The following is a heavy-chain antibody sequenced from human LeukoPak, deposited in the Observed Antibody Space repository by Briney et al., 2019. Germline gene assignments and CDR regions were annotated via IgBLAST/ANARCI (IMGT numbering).Heavy chain of an antibody. J-gene: IGHJ5*02. V-gene: IGHV3-74*01. CDR2: IKGDGSST. CDR1: GFTFSSYW. D-gene: IGHD3-10*01. CDR3: ARGSGYHGSGFDP. Sequence: GGSLRLSCAASGFTFSSYWMHWVRQGPGKGLVWVSRIKGDGSSTSYADSVKGRFTISRDNAKNTLYLQMNSLRDEDTAVYYCARGSGYHGSGFDPWGQGTLVTVSS.